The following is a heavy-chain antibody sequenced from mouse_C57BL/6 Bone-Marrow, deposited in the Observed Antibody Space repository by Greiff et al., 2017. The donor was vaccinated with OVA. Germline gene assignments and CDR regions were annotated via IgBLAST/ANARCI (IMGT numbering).Heavy chain of an antibody. CDR1: GFTIKNTY. Sequence: EVMLVESVAELVRPGASVKLSCTASGFTIKNTYMHWVKQRPEQGLEWIGRIDPANGNTKYAPKFQGKATITADTSSNTAYLQLSGLTSEDTAIYYCARLNGPFAYWGQGTLVTVSA. CDR2: IDPANGNT. CDR3: ARLNGPFAY. V-gene: IGHV14-3*01. D-gene: IGHD1-1*01. J-gene: IGHJ3*01.